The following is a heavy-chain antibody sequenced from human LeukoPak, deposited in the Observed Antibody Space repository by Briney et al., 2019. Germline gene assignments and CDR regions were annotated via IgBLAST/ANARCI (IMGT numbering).Heavy chain of an antibody. J-gene: IGHJ4*02. CDR3: ATFTMTPDS. Sequence: GGSLRLSCTASGFTFGDYAMSWFRQAPGKGLEWVAFIRSKSYGGTTQYAASVKGRFTISRDDSKTIAYLQMNSLKTDDTAVYYCATFTMTPDSWGQGTLVTVSS. CDR2: IRSKSYGGTT. V-gene: IGHV3-49*03. CDR1: GFTFGDYA. D-gene: IGHD3-22*01.